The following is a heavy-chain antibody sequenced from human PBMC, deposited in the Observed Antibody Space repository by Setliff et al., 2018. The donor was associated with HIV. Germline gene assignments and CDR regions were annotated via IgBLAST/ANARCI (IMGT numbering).Heavy chain of an antibody. J-gene: IGHJ4*02. V-gene: IGHV4-34*01. D-gene: IGHD4-17*01. CDR3: ARDRYGDYGGNFFDY. Sequence: SETLSLTCAVYGGSFTGYYWSWLRQPPGKGLEWIGEINHSGSTKYNPSLKSRVTISVDTSKSQFSLKLSSVTAADTAVYYCARDRYGDYGGNFFDYWGQGTLVTVSS. CDR1: GGSFTGYY. CDR2: INHSGST.